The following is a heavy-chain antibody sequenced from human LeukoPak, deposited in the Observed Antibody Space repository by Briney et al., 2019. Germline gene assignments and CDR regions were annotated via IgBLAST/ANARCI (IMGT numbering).Heavy chain of an antibody. V-gene: IGHV3-9*01. CDR2: ISWNSGSI. CDR3: AKSNDYGDYVIDY. J-gene: IGHJ4*02. Sequence: GGSLRLSCAASGFTFDDYAMHWVRQAPGKGLEWVSGISWNSGSIGYADSVKGRFTISRDNAKNSLYLQMNSLRAEDTALYYCAKSNDYGDYVIDYWGQGTLVTVSS. CDR1: GFTFDDYA. D-gene: IGHD4-17*01.